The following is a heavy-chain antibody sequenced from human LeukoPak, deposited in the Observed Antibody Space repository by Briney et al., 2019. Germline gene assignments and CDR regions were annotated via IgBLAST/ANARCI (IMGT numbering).Heavy chain of an antibody. D-gene: IGHD3-9*01. V-gene: IGHV3-23*01. CDR2: ISGSGGST. CDR3: AKEGGGRYYDILTGPDAFDI. J-gene: IGHJ3*02. CDR1: GFTFSSYA. Sequence: TGGSLRLSCAASGFTFSSYAMSWVRQAPGKGLEWVSAISGSGGSTYYADSVKGRFTISRDNSKNTLYLQMNSLRAEDTAVYYCAKEGGGRYYDILTGPDAFDIWGQGTMVTVSS.